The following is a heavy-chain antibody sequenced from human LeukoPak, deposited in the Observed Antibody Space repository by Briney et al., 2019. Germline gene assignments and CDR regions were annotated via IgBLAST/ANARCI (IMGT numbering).Heavy chain of an antibody. CDR1: GFTFSSYG. CDR3: ARDYRGATMIVGAFDI. J-gene: IGHJ3*02. CDR2: IWYDGSNK. D-gene: IGHD3-22*01. V-gene: IGHV3-33*01. Sequence: GGSLRLSCAASGFTFSSYGMPWVRRAPVKGLEWVAVIWYDGSNKYYADSVKGRFTISRDNSKNTLYLQMNSLRAEDTAVYYCARDYRGATMIVGAFDIWGQGSMVTVSS.